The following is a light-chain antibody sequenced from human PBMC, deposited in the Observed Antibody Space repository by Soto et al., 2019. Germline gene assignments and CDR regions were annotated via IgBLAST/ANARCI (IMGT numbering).Light chain of an antibody. CDR2: GAS. V-gene: IGKV3-20*01. CDR1: QTVSGDY. CDR3: QQYARSPLT. Sequence: EIVLTQSPGTLSLSSGERATLSCRASQTVSGDYLVWYQQKPGQAPRLVIYGASSRATGIPDRFNGSGSGTDFSLTISRLEPEDFAVYFCQQYARSPLTFGGGTKVEIK. J-gene: IGKJ4*01.